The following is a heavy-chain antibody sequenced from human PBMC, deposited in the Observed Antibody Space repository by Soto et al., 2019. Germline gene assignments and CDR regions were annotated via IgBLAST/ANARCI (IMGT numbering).Heavy chain of an antibody. Sequence: QVQLVQSGAEVKKPGASVKVSCKASGYTFTSYGISWVRQAPGQGLEWMGWISAYNGNTNYAQKLQGRVTMTTVTSTSTAYMELRSLRSDDTAVYYCARSDCSGGSCCSYYFDYWGQGTLVTVSS. CDR3: ARSDCSGGSCCSYYFDY. D-gene: IGHD2-15*01. CDR1: GYTFTSYG. V-gene: IGHV1-18*01. J-gene: IGHJ4*02. CDR2: ISAYNGNT.